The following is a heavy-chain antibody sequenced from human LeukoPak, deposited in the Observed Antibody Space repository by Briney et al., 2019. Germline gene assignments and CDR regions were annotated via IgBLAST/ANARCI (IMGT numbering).Heavy chain of an antibody. J-gene: IGHJ4*02. D-gene: IGHD6-19*01. CDR1: GGTFISYA. V-gene: IGHV1-69*13. CDR3: ARGRPRKSSGWYFGY. Sequence: SVKVSCKASGGTFISYAISWVRQAPGQGLEWMGGIIPIFGTANYAQKFQGRVTITADESTSTAYMELSSLRSEDTAVYYCARGRPRKSSGWYFGYWGQGTLVTVSS. CDR2: IIPIFGTA.